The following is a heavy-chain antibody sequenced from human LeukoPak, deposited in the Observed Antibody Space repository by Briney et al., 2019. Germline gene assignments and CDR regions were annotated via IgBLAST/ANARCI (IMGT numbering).Heavy chain of an antibody. Sequence: PGGSLRLSCAASGFTFDDYAMHWVRQAPGKGLEWVSGISWNSGSIGYADSVKGRFTISRDNAKNSLYLQMNSLRAEDTAVYYCAKDRVRGVTTLAPYDAFDIWGQGTMVTVSS. CDR1: GFTFDDYA. CDR3: AKDRVRGVTTLAPYDAFDI. V-gene: IGHV3-9*01. J-gene: IGHJ3*02. D-gene: IGHD3-10*01. CDR2: ISWNSGSI.